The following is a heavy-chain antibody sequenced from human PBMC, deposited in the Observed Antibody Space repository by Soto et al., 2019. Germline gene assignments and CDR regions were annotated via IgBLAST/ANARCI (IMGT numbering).Heavy chain of an antibody. J-gene: IGHJ6*02. CDR1: GFTFSSYA. D-gene: IGHD3-10*01. V-gene: IGHV3-23*01. CDR3: AKWGSGSPYYYYGMDV. CDR2: ISGSGGST. Sequence: GSLRLSCAAPGFTFSSYAMSWVRPAPGKGLEWVSAISGSGGSTYYADSVKGRFTISRDNSKNTLYLQMNSLRAEDTAVYYCAKWGSGSPYYYYGMDVWGQGTTVTVSS.